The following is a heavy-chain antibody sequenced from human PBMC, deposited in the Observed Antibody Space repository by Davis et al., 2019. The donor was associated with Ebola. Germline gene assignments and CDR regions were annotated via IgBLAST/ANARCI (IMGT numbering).Heavy chain of an antibody. Sequence: GQSLKISCAASGSTFDDHAMTWVSQTPGKGLEWLSGTISNGGSTGHADSLKGRFTIPTDNAKNFLYLQMSSLGGEDTALYYCARVNAETGYSRVDSWGQGTRVTVSS. J-gene: IGHJ5*01. V-gene: IGHV3-20*04. D-gene: IGHD3-9*01. CDR1: GSTFDDHA. CDR2: TISNGGST. CDR3: ARVNAETGYSRVDS.